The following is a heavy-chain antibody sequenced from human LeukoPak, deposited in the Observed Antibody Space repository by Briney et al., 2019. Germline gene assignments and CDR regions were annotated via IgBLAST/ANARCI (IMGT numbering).Heavy chain of an antibody. Sequence: ASVKVSCKASGYTFTSYGISWVRQAPGQGLEWMGWISPYNGNTNYAQKLQGRVTMTTDTSTGTAYMELRSLRSDDTAIYYCARRPGGRSGYHPLEDNYYYYYMDVWGKGTTVTVSS. CDR1: GYTFTSYG. D-gene: IGHD3-22*01. V-gene: IGHV1-18*01. J-gene: IGHJ6*03. CDR3: ARRPGGRSGYHPLEDNYYYYYMDV. CDR2: ISPYNGNT.